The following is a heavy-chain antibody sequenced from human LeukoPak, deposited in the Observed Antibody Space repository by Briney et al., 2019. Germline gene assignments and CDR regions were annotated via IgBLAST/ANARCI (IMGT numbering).Heavy chain of an antibody. CDR3: ARDLGTYYYDFDY. CDR1: GYTFTGYY. V-gene: IGHV1-2*02. D-gene: IGHD3-10*01. J-gene: IGHJ4*02. Sequence: ASVKVSCKASGYTFTGYYMHWVRQAPGQELEWMGWINPNSGGTNYAQKFQGRVTMTRDTSISTAYMELSRLRSDDTAVYYCARDLGTYYYDFDYWGQGTLVTVSS. CDR2: INPNSGGT.